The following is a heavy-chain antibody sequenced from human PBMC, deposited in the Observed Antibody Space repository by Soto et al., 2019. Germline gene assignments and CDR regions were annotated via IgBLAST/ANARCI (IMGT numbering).Heavy chain of an antibody. CDR2: IYYSGST. CDR1: GGSISSFY. Sequence: SETLSLTCTVSGGSISSFYWSWIRQPPGKGLEWIGYIYYSGSTNYNPSLKSRVTISVDTSKNQFSLKLSSVTAADTAVYYCARHTSSASWSGYWGQGTLVTVSS. D-gene: IGHD2-2*01. CDR3: ARHTSSASWSGY. J-gene: IGHJ4*02. V-gene: IGHV4-59*08.